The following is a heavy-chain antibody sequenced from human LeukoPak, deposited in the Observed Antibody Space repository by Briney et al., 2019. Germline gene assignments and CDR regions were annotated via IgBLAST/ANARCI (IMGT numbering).Heavy chain of an antibody. CDR1: GFTFSIYA. D-gene: IGHD3-3*01. Sequence: GGSLRLSCAASGFTFSIYAMNWVRQAPGKGLEWVSGISGSGDSTYYADSVKGRFTISRDNSKNTLYLQMNSLRAEDTAVYHCAKVKEWLSDHDAFDIWGQGTMVTVSS. J-gene: IGHJ3*02. CDR2: ISGSGDST. CDR3: AKVKEWLSDHDAFDI. V-gene: IGHV3-23*01.